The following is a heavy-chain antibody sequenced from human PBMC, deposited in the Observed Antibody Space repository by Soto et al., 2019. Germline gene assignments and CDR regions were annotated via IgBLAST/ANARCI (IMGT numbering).Heavy chain of an antibody. Sequence: SETLSLTCTVSGGSISSYYWSWIRQPPGKGLEWIGYIYYSGSTNYNPSLKSRVTISVDTSKNQFSLKLSSVTAADTAVYYCARHPVSQLSGLYMDVWGKGTTVTVSS. V-gene: IGHV4-59*08. CDR1: GGSISSYY. D-gene: IGHD6-6*01. J-gene: IGHJ6*03. CDR3: ARHPVSQLSGLYMDV. CDR2: IYYSGST.